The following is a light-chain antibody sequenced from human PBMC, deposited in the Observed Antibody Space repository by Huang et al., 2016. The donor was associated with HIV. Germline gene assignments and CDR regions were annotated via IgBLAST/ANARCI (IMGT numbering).Light chain of an antibody. CDR1: QSLFFSSNKRSY. V-gene: IGKV4-1*01. CDR2: WAS. J-gene: IGKJ4*01. CDR3: QQYYHNPLT. Sequence: DIVMTQSPDSLTVSLGERATITCRSSQSLFFSSNKRSYLAWYQKKPGQPPTLVISWASAREAGVPDRFSGSGSETHFTLTINSLQAEDVAVYYCQQYYHNPLTFGGGTKVEI.